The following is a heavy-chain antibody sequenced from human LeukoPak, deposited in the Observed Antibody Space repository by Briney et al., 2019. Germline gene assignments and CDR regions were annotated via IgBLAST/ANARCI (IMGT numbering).Heavy chain of an antibody. CDR2: INHSGST. D-gene: IGHD3-3*01. CDR3: ATPPYYDFWSGLYMDV. J-gene: IGHJ6*03. Sequence: SETLSLTCAVYGGSFSGYYWSWIRQPPGKGLEWIGEINHSGSTNYNPSLKSRVTISVDTSKNQFSLKLSSVTAADTAVYYCATPPYYDFWSGLYMDVWGKRTTVTVSS. V-gene: IGHV4-34*01. CDR1: GGSFSGYY.